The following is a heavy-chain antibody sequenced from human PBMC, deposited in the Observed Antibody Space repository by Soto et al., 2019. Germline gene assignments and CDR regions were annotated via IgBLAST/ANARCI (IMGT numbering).Heavy chain of an antibody. CDR3: AMGLSIAARPYWFDP. D-gene: IGHD6-6*01. Sequence: GASVKVSCKASGGTFSSYTISWVRQAPGQGLEWMGRIIPILGIANYAQKFQGRVTITADKSTSTAYMELSSLRSEDTAVYYCAMGLSIAARPYWFDPWGQGTLVTVS. CDR2: IIPILGIA. J-gene: IGHJ5*02. V-gene: IGHV1-69*02. CDR1: GGTFSSYT.